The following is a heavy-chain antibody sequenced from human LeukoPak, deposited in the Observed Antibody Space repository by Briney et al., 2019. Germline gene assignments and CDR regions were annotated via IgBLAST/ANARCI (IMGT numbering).Heavy chain of an antibody. Sequence: ASVKVSCKASGYIFTIHYMHWVRQAPGQGLEWMGMINPSGGSTSYAQKFQGRVTMTRDTSTSTVYLELSSLRSEDTAVYYCARAYSSSSPFDYWGQGTLVTVSS. J-gene: IGHJ4*02. CDR2: INPSGGST. CDR1: GYIFTIHY. CDR3: ARAYSSSSPFDY. D-gene: IGHD6-6*01. V-gene: IGHV1-46*01.